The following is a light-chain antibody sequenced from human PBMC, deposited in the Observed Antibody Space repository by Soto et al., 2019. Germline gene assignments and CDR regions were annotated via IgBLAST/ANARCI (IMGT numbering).Light chain of an antibody. Sequence: QSALTQPRSVSGSLGQSVTISCTGTSSDVGGYSYVSWYQQHPGKAPKVMIYDVSKRPSGVPDRFSGSKSGNTASLTISGLQAEDEADYYCCSYAGSYTYVFGTGTKVTVL. J-gene: IGLJ1*01. CDR2: DVS. CDR3: CSYAGSYTYV. V-gene: IGLV2-11*01. CDR1: SSDVGGYSY.